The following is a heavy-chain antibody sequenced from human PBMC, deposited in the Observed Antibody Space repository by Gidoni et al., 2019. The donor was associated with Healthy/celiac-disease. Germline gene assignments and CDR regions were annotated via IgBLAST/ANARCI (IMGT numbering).Heavy chain of an antibody. J-gene: IGHJ4*02. D-gene: IGHD5-18*01. CDR1: GGSFSGYY. V-gene: IGHV4-34*01. Sequence: QVQLQQWGAGLLKPSETLSLTCAVYGGSFSGYYWGWIRQPPGKGLEWIGEINHSGSTNYNPALKRRVNISVDTAKNQFSRKLSFVTAADTAVYYCARGLDTAIVAPFDYWGQGTLGTVSS. CDR3: ARGLDTAIVAPFDY. CDR2: INHSGST.